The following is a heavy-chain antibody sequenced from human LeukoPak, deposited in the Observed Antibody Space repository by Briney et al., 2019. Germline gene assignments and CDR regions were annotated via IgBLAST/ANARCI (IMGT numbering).Heavy chain of an antibody. CDR2: ISAYNGNK. Sequence: ASVKVSCKASGYTFTSYGISWVRQAPGQGLEWMGWISAYNGNKNYAQKLQGRVTMTTDTSTSTAYMELRSLRSDDTDVYYCSRDGSGGGSYYSNDAFDIWGQGTMVTVSS. J-gene: IGHJ3*02. D-gene: IGHD1-26*01. CDR3: SRDGSGGGSYYSNDAFDI. CDR1: GYTFTSYG. V-gene: IGHV1-18*01.